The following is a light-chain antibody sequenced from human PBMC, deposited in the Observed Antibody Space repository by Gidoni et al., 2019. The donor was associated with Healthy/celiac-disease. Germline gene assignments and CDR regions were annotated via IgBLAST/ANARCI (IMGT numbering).Light chain of an antibody. CDR3: QSYDSSLRGWV. CDR2: GNS. CDR1: SSNIGAGYD. V-gene: IGLV1-40*01. Sequence: QSVLTQPLSVSGAAGERVTISCTGSSSNIGAGYDVPWYQQLPGTAPKLLIYGNSNRPSGVPDRFSCSQSGTSSSLAITGLQAEDEADYSCQSYDSSLRGWVFGGGTKLTVL. J-gene: IGLJ3*02.